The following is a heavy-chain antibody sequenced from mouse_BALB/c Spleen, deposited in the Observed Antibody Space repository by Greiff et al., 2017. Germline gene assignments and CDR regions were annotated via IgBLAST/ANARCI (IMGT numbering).Heavy chain of an antibody. J-gene: IGHJ3*01. CDR3: TSVGTMITTRAWFAY. D-gene: IGHD2-4*01. CDR2: IDPENGDT. Sequence: VQLQQSGAELVRSGASVKLSCTASGFNIKDYYMHWVKQRPEQGLEWIGWIDPENGDTEYAPKFQGKATMTADTSSNTAYLQLSSLTSEDTAVYYCTSVGTMITTRAWFAYWGQGTLVTVSA. V-gene: IGHV14-4*02. CDR1: GFNIKDYY.